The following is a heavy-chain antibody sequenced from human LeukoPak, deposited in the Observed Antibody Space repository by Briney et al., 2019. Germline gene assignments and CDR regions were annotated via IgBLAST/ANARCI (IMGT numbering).Heavy chain of an antibody. V-gene: IGHV3-7*01. CDR2: MKEDGGEI. Sequence: GGSLRLSCAASGFTFSSYWMTWVRQAPGKGLEWVAYMKEDGGEIYYVDSVKGRFTISRDNAKNSLYLQMSSLRVEDTAVYYCAGGVYAFDIWGQGPKVTISS. J-gene: IGHJ3*02. CDR3: AGGVYAFDI. CDR1: GFTFSSYW.